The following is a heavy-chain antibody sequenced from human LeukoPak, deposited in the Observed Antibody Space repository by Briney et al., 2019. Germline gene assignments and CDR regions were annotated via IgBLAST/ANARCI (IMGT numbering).Heavy chain of an antibody. Sequence: GGSLRLSCEGSGVTFSNYWMGWVRQAPGKGLQWVANIKTDGSEKYYVDSVKGRFTISRDNAKNSLYLQMNSLRAEDTAVYYCASQLYCSGSSCFYPVFWGQGTLVTVSS. CDR3: ASQLYCSGSSCFYPVF. V-gene: IGHV3-7*01. CDR1: GVTFSNYW. J-gene: IGHJ4*02. CDR2: IKTDGSEK. D-gene: IGHD2-15*01.